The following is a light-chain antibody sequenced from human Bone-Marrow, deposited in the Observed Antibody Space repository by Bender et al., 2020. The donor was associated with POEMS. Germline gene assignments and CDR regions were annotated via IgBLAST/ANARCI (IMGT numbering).Light chain of an antibody. J-gene: IGLJ2*01. CDR3: SSYADTYNYVV. CDR2: EVT. CDR1: SSDVGGYNY. Sequence: QSALTQPPSASESPGQSVTISCTGTSSDVGGYNYVSWYQQHPGKAPKLLIYEVTKRPSGVPDRFSGSKSGNTASLTVSGLQAEDEADYYCSSYADTYNYVVFGGGTKLSVL. V-gene: IGLV2-8*01.